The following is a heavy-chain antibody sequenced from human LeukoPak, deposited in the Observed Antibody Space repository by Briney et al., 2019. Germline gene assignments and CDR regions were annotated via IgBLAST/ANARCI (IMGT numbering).Heavy chain of an antibody. CDR3: ARVTDYVWGSSQYYFDY. J-gene: IGHJ4*02. D-gene: IGHD3-16*01. CDR2: INPSGGST. V-gene: IGHV1-46*01. Sequence: ASVTVSCKASGYTFTSYYMHWVRQAPGQGLEWMGIINPSGGSTSYAQKFQGRVTMTRDTSTSTVYMELSSLRSEDTAVYYCARVTDYVWGSSQYYFDYWGQGTLVTVSS. CDR1: GYTFTSYY.